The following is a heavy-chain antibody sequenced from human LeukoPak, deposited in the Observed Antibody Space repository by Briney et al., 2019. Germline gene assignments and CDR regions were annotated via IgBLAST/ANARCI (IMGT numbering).Heavy chain of an antibody. V-gene: IGHV3-23*01. D-gene: IGHD5-24*01. Sequence: PGGSLRLSCAASGFTFSNYGMNWVRQAPGKGLEWVSALSSSGGSTYYADSVKGRFTISRDNSKNTLYLQMNSLRAEDTAVYYCAKDFRMATSYFDYWGQGTLVTVSS. J-gene: IGHJ4*02. CDR1: GFTFSNYG. CDR2: LSSSGGST. CDR3: AKDFRMATSYFDY.